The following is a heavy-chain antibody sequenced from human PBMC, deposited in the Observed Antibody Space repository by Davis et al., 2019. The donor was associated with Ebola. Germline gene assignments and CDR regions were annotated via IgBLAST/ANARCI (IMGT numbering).Heavy chain of an antibody. CDR1: GYTFTGYY. D-gene: IGHD6-13*01. Sequence: AASVKVSCKASGYTFTGYYMHWVRHAPGQGLEWMGRMNPKSGGTNYAQKFQDRVTMTRDTYISTAYMDLSRLRSDDTAVYYCARWGMAAAGPPRGMDVWGPGTTVTVSS. CDR3: ARWGMAAAGPPRGMDV. CDR2: MNPKSGGT. V-gene: IGHV1-2*06. J-gene: IGHJ6*02.